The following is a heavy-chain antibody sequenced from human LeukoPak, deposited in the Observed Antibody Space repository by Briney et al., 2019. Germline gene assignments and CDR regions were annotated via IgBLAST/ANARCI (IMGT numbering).Heavy chain of an antibody. V-gene: IGHV4-31*03. CDR1: GGSISSGGYY. CDR2: IYYSGST. Sequence: QTSQTLSLTCTVSGGSISSGGYYWSWIRQHPGKGLEWIGYIYYSGSTYYNPSLKSRVTISVDTSKNQFSLKLSSVTAADTAVYYCARRGYCSSTSCFDYWGQGTLVAVSS. J-gene: IGHJ4*03. D-gene: IGHD2-2*01. CDR3: ARRGYCSSTSCFDY.